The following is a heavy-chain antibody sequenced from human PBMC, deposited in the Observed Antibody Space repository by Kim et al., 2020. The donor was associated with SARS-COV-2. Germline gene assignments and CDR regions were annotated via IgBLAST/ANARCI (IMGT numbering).Heavy chain of an antibody. J-gene: IGHJ6*02. Sequence: GRFTTSRDNSKNTLYMQINSLRAEDTAVYYCAKDLRFVPAAQNYYYGMDVWGQGTTVTVSS. D-gene: IGHD2-2*01. CDR3: AKDLRFVPAAQNYYYGMDV. V-gene: IGHV3-30*02.